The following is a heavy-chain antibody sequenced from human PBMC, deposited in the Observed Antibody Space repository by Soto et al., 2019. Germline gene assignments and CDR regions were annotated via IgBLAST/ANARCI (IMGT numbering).Heavy chain of an antibody. Sequence: GGSLRLSCAASGFTFSNAWMSWVRQAPGKGLEWVGRIKSKTDGGTTDYAAPVKGRFTISRDDSKNTLYLQMNSLKTEDTAVYYCRGYCSSTSCYDFDYWGQGTLVTVSS. CDR1: GFTFSNAW. CDR3: RGYCSSTSCYDFDY. D-gene: IGHD2-2*01. J-gene: IGHJ4*02. CDR2: IKSKTDGGTT. V-gene: IGHV3-15*01.